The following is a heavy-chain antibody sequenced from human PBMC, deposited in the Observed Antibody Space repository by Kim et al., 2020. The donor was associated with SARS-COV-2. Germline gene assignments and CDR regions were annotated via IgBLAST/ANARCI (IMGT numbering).Heavy chain of an antibody. Sequence: YAMSVKGRFTISRDKSKNTLYLQMNSLRAEDTAVYYCAKDPDYYYGMDVWGQGTTVTVSS. J-gene: IGHJ6*02. V-gene: IGHV3-23*01. CDR3: AKDPDYYYGMDV.